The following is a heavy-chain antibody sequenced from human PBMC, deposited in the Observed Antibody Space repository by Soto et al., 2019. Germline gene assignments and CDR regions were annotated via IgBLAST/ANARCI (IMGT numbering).Heavy chain of an antibody. CDR3: AKSRWELLGSPDY. D-gene: IGHD1-26*01. V-gene: IGHV3-30*18. CDR2: ISYDGSNK. Sequence: ESGGGVVQPGRSLRLSCAASGFTFSSYGMHWVRQAPGKGLEWVAVISYDGSNKYYADSVKGRFTISRDNSKNTLYLQMNSLRAEDTAVYYWAKSRWELLGSPDYWGQGTLVTVSS. CDR1: GFTFSSYG. J-gene: IGHJ4*02.